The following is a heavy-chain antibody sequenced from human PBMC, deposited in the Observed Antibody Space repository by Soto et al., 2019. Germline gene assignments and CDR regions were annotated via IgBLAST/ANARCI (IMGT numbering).Heavy chain of an antibody. CDR3: ARGRYGGY. J-gene: IGHJ4*02. V-gene: IGHV1-18*01. CDR2: ISSHNGNT. D-gene: IGHD3-10*01. CDR1: GYAFTTYG. Sequence: QVHLVQSGAEVKKPGASVKVSCKGSGYAFTTYGITWVRQAPGQGLEWMGWISSHNGNTNYAQKLQSRVTVTRDTSTSTAYMELRSLRSDDTAVYYCARGRYGGYWSQGALVTVSS.